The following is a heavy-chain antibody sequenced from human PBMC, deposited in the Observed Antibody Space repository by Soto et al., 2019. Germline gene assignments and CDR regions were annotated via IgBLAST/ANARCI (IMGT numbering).Heavy chain of an antibody. J-gene: IGHJ5*02. Sequence: QVQLQESGPGLVKPSETLSLACTVSGGSVSSGSYHWGWIRQPPGKGLEWIGYIYHSGSTNYNPSLKSRVTISVDTSKNQFSLSLTSVTAADTAVYYCARLSVDWFDPWGHGTLVTVAS. CDR3: ARLSVDWFDP. CDR1: GGSVSSGSYH. CDR2: IYHSGST. V-gene: IGHV4-61*01. D-gene: IGHD6-19*01.